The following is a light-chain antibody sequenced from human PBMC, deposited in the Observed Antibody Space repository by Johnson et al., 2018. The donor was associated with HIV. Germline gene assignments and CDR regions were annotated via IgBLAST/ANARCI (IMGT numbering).Light chain of an antibody. CDR1: RSNTGRNY. Sequence: QSILTQPPSVSAAPGQKVTIYCSGSRSNTGRNYASWYQQLPGTAPKLLIYDSNKRPSGIPDRFSGSKSGTSATLGITGLQTGDEADYYCGTWDSSLSAHVFGTGTKVTVL. CDR2: DSN. J-gene: IGLJ1*01. V-gene: IGLV1-51*01. CDR3: GTWDSSLSAHV.